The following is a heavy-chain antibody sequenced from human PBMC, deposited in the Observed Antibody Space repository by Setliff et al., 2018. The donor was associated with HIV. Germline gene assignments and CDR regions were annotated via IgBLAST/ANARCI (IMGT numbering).Heavy chain of an antibody. CDR2: IKSEIDGGTT. Sequence: PGGSLRFSCAASGFTSASGFTFSEVWFSWVRQAPGKGLEWIGRIKSEIDGGTTAYTAPVKGRFTISRDDSKHTLYLMMNRLKIEDTAVYYCTTDNYLRSEFAYWGQGTLVTVSS. J-gene: IGHJ4*02. CDR1: GFTFSEVW. V-gene: IGHV3-15*01. D-gene: IGHD4-4*01. CDR3: TTDNYLRSEFAY.